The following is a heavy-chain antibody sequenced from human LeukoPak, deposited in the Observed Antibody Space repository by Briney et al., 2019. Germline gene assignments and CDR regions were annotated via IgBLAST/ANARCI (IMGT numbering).Heavy chain of an antibody. J-gene: IGHJ4*02. V-gene: IGHV4-59*01. CDR3: ARDDYGETLGL. CDR1: GGSISSYY. CDR2: IYYSGST. Sequence: SETLSLTCTVSGGSISSYYWSWIRQPPGKGLEWIGYIYYSGSTNYNPSLKSRVTISVDTSKNQFSLKLSSVAAADTAVYYCARDDYGETLGLWGQGTLVTVSS. D-gene: IGHD4-17*01.